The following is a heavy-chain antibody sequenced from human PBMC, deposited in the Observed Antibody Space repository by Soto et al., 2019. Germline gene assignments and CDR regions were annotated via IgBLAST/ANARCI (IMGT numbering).Heavy chain of an antibody. V-gene: IGHV4-34*01. CDR3: ARGSIITFGGVIVGHMDV. CDR2: INHSGST. CDR1: GGSFSGYY. Sequence: SETLSLTCAVYGGSFSGYYWSWIRQPPGKGLEWIGEINHSGSTNYNPSLKSRVTISVDTSKNQFSLKLSSVTAADTAVYYCARGSIITFGGVIVGHMDVWGQGTTVTVSS. J-gene: IGHJ6*02. D-gene: IGHD3-16*02.